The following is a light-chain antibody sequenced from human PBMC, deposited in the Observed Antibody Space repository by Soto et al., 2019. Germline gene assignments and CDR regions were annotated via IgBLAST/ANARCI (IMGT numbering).Light chain of an antibody. J-gene: IGKJ1*01. V-gene: IGKV1-6*01. CDR2: SAS. CDR1: QDIGND. CDR3: LQDYTYPQT. Sequence: IQMSQSSSSLSASVGDRVTITCRASQDIGNDLGWYQQKPGQAPNLLIYSASTLQSGVPSRFSGSGSGTDFTLSISNLQPEDFASYYCLQDYTYPQTFGQGTKVDIK.